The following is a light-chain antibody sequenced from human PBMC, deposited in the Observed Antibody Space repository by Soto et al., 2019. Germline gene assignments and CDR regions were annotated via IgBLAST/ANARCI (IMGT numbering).Light chain of an antibody. CDR1: SNDVGNYIF. J-gene: IGLJ1*01. V-gene: IGLV2-14*01. CDR3: VSYTTSASYV. CDR2: DIN. Sequence: SALTQPASVSGSPGQSITISCTGTSNDVGNYIFVSWYRQHPGKAPKLMIYDINNRPSGVSNRFSGSKSGNTASLTISGLQAEDEADYYCVSYTTSASYVFGTGTKVTVL.